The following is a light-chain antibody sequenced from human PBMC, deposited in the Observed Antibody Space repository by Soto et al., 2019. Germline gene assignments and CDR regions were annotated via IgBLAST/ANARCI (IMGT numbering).Light chain of an antibody. CDR1: QRVSSN. CDR3: QQYNNWPPYT. J-gene: IGKJ2*01. Sequence: EIVMTQSPVTLSVSPGERATLSCRASQRVSSNVAWYQQKPGQAPRLLIYGASTRATGIPARFSGSGSETEFTLTISSLQSEDFAVYYCQQYNNWPPYTFGQGTKVEIK. V-gene: IGKV3-15*01. CDR2: GAS.